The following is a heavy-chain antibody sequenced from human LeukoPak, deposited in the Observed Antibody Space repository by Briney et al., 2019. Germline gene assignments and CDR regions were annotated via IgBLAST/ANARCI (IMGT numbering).Heavy chain of an antibody. J-gene: IGHJ5*02. CDR3: ARFCVRGVTWFDP. V-gene: IGHV4-34*01. D-gene: IGHD3-10*02. CDR2: INHSGST. CDR1: GGSFSGYY. Sequence: NSSETLSLTCAVYGGSFSGYYWSWIREPPGKGLEWIGEINHSGSTNYNPSLKSRVTISVDTSKNQVSLKLSSVTAADTAVYYCARFCVRGVTWFDPWGQGTLVTVSS.